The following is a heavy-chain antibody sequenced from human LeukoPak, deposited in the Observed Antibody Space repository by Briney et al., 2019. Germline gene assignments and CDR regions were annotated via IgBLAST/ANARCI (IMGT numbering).Heavy chain of an antibody. CDR2: IYYSGST. CDR1: GVSISSSNYY. V-gene: IGHV4-39*01. D-gene: IGHD6-13*01. Sequence: PSETLSLTCTVPGVSISSSNYYWGWIRQPPGKGREWIVTIYYSGSTNYNPSLKSRVTISVDTSKKLFSLKLSSVTAADTAVYYCARHRVAAVGTFYFDYRGQGTPVTVSS. J-gene: IGHJ4*02. CDR3: ARHRVAAVGTFYFDY.